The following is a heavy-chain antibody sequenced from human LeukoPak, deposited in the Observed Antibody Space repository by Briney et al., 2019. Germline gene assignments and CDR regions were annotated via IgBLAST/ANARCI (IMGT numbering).Heavy chain of an antibody. CDR1: GFTFDDYA. D-gene: IGHD3-16*01. V-gene: IGHV3-9*01. J-gene: IGHJ4*02. Sequence: GGSLRLSCAASGFTFDDYAMHWVRQAPGKGLEWVSGISWNSGSIGYADSVKGRFTISRDNAKNSLYLQMNSLRAEDTALYYCAKIGFPGDYVWYFDYWGQGTLVTVSS. CDR2: ISWNSGSI. CDR3: AKIGFPGDYVWYFDY.